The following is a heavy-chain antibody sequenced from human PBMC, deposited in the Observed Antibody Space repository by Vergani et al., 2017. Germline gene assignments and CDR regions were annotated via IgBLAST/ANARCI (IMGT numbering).Heavy chain of an antibody. D-gene: IGHD3-16*01. CDR3: SSRGGYEEGDALRIGYFDS. Sequence: QVQLQESGPGLVKPSQTLSLTCTVSGGSFSTGGQSWTWLRQSAGKGLEWIGRIYTSVATNYNPSLRSRAIMSVDASKKQVSLKLTSVTAADTAVYYCSSRGGYEEGDALRIGYFDSWGPGILVTVSS. J-gene: IGHJ4*02. V-gene: IGHV4-61*02. CDR1: GGSFSTGGQS. CDR2: IYTSVAT.